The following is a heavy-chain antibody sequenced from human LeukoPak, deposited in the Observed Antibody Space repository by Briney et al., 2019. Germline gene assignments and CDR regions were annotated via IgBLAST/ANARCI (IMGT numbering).Heavy chain of an antibody. CDR2: ISSSGSTI. D-gene: IGHD2-21*02. Sequence: PGGSLRLSCAASGFTFSSYEMNWVRQAPGKGLEWVSYISSSGSTIYYADSVKGRFTISRDNSKNTLYLQMNSLRAEDTAVYYCAKDSTAIPVDYWGQGTLVTVSS. CDR3: AKDSTAIPVDY. J-gene: IGHJ4*02. V-gene: IGHV3-48*03. CDR1: GFTFSSYE.